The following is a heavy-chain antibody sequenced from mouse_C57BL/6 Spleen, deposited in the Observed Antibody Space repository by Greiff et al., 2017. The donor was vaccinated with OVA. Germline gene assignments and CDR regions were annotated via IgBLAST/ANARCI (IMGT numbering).Heavy chain of an antibody. CDR2: IDPSDSYT. Sequence: QVQLQQPGAELVRPGTSVKLSCKASGYTFTSYWMHWVKQRPGQGLEWIGVIDPSDSYTNYNQKFKGKATLTVDTSSSTAYMQLSSLTSEDSAVYYCARRGDYYGSSSSYWYFDVWGTGTTVTVSS. CDR1: GYTFTSYW. CDR3: ARRGDYYGSSSSYWYFDV. J-gene: IGHJ1*03. D-gene: IGHD1-1*01. V-gene: IGHV1-59*01.